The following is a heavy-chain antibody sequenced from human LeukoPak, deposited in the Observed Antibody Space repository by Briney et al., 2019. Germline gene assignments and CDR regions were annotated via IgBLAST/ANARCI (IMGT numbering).Heavy chain of an antibody. CDR1: VFTFSDYY. CDR3: ASGDFWSGDYRGVLDY. D-gene: IGHD3-3*01. J-gene: IGHJ4*02. V-gene: IGHV3-11*01. Sequence: PGGALRLSCAASVFTFSDYYMSWIRQAPGKGLERVSHIDSSGSELNQAESVKGRFTISRDNAKNSLYLQMNSLRAEDTAVYYCASGDFWSGDYRGVLDYWGQGTLVTVTS. CDR2: IDSSGSEL.